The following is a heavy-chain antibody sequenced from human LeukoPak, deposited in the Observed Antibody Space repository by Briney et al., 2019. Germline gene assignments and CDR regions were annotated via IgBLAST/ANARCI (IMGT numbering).Heavy chain of an antibody. D-gene: IGHD6-6*01. CDR2: INPNSGGT. CDR3: ARARWQLVPYFDS. CDR1: GYTFTDYY. V-gene: IGHV1-2*02. J-gene: IGHJ4*02. Sequence: ASVTVSCKASGYTFTDYYMHWVRQAPGQGREWMGWINPNSGGTNFAHKFQGRVAMTRDTSISTAYMELGSLRSDDTAVYYCARARWQLVPYFDSWGQGTLVTVSS.